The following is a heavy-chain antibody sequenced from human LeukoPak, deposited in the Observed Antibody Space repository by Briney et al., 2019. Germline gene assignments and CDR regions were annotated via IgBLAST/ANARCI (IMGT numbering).Heavy chain of an antibody. CDR2: IYSSGNT. V-gene: IGHV4-4*07. D-gene: IGHD4-17*01. J-gene: IGHJ6*01. CDR3: ATSYGFREGYYHYGMDV. CDR1: RGAISSYY. Sequence: PSEALSLTCIVSRGAISSYYWTWIRQPAGKGPEWIGRIYSSGNTKYNPSLKSRVSMSRDTSKNHLSLKLSSVTAADTAMYYCATSYGFREGYYHYGMDVCGQGTTVTVSS.